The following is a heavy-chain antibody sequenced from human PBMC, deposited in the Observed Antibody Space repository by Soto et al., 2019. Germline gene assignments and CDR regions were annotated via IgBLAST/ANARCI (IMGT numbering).Heavy chain of an antibody. Sequence: QVQLVQSGAEVKKPGSSVKVSCKASGGTFSSYAISWVRQAPGQGLEWMGGIIPIFGTANYAQKFQGRVTITADESTSTAYMELSSLRSEDTAVYYCARDNGQQQLVKPVYYYCYGMDVWGQGTTVTVSS. CDR3: ARDNGQQQLVKPVYYYCYGMDV. CDR2: IIPIFGTA. J-gene: IGHJ6*02. V-gene: IGHV1-69*01. D-gene: IGHD6-13*01. CDR1: GGTFSSYA.